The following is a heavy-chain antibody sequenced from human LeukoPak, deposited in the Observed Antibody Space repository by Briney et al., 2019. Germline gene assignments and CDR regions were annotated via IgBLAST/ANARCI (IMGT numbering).Heavy chain of an antibody. CDR1: GYTFTGYY. Sequence: ASVKVSCKASGYTFTGYYMHWVRQAPGQGLEWMGWINPNSGGTNYAQKFQGRVTMTRDTSISTAYMELNRLRSDDTAVYYCARPRGYSGYDWRLFDYWGQGTLVTVSS. CDR2: INPNSGGT. J-gene: IGHJ4*02. CDR3: ARPRGYSGYDWRLFDY. D-gene: IGHD5-12*01. V-gene: IGHV1-2*02.